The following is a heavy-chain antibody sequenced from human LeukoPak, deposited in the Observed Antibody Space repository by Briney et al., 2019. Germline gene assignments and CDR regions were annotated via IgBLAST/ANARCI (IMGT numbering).Heavy chain of an antibody. J-gene: IGHJ3*02. CDR3: ARRTTYYDSSGYYYGDAFDI. V-gene: IGHV4-59*08. CDR2: IYYSGST. D-gene: IGHD3-22*01. CDR1: GGSISSYY. Sequence: SETLSPTCTVSGGSISSYYWSWIRQPPGKGLEWIGYIYYSGSTNYNPSLKSRVTISVDTSKNQFSLKLSSVTAADTAVYYCARRTTYYDSSGYYYGDAFDIWGQGTMVTVSS.